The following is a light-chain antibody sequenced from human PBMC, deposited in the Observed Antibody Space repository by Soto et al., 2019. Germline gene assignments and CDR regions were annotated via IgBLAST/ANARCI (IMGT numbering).Light chain of an antibody. CDR3: SSYTGSNTHVV. Sequence: QSALTQPASVSGSPGQSITISCTGTSDDIGANNYVSWYQQHPGKAPKLIIYDVSNRPWGVSHRFSGSKSGNTASLTIAGLQAEDEADYHCSSYTGSNTHVVFGGGTKLNVL. V-gene: IGLV2-14*01. CDR2: DVS. J-gene: IGLJ2*01. CDR1: SDDIGANNY.